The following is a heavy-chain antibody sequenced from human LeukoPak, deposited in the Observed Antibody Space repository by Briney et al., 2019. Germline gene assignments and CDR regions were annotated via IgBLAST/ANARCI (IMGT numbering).Heavy chain of an antibody. CDR3: ARDNRWNDY. CDR1: GFTFSTYW. J-gene: IGHJ4*02. V-gene: IGHV3-7*01. CDR2: IKQDGSEK. D-gene: IGHD1-1*01. Sequence: GGSLRLSCAASGFTFSTYWMSWIRQAPGKGLEWVANIKQDGSEKYYVDSMKGRFTVSRDNAKNSLYLQMNSLRAEDTAVYYCARDNRWNDYWGQGTLVTVSS.